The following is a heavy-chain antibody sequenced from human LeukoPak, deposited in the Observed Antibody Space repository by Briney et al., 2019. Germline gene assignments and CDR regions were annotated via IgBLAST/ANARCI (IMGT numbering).Heavy chain of an antibody. V-gene: IGHV3-64*01. D-gene: IGHD3-10*01. Sequence: PGGSLRLSCAASGFTFSSYAMHWVRQAPGKGLEYVSAISSNGGSTYYANSVKGRFTISRDNSKNTLYLQMGSLRAEDMAVYYCARERRGVITYYYYYMDVWGKGTTVTISS. CDR3: ARERRGVITYYYYYMDV. CDR1: GFTFSSYA. CDR2: ISSNGGST. J-gene: IGHJ6*03.